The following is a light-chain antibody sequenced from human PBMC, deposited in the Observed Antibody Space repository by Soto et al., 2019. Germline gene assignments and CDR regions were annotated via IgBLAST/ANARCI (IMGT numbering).Light chain of an antibody. CDR1: QSIKSW. CDR2: DAS. CDR3: QQYENYWT. J-gene: IGKJ1*01. Sequence: IQLTQSPSTLSASVGDRVTITCRASQSIKSWLAWYQQIPGKAPKLLIYDASNLESGVPSRFSGSGSGTEFTLTISSLQPEDFAVYYCQQYENYWTFGQGTKVDIK. V-gene: IGKV1-5*01.